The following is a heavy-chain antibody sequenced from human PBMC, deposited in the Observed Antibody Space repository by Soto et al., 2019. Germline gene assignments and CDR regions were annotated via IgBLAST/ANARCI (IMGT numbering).Heavy chain of an antibody. V-gene: IGHV4-59*01. Sequence: SETLSLTCTVSGGSISSYYWSWIRQPPGKGLEWIGYIYYSGSTNCNPSLKSRVTISVDTSKNQFSLKLSSVTAADTAVYYCARSSSWYDFYYYGMDVWGQGTTVTVSS. CDR3: ARSSSWYDFYYYGMDV. CDR2: IYYSGST. D-gene: IGHD6-13*01. CDR1: GGSISSYY. J-gene: IGHJ6*02.